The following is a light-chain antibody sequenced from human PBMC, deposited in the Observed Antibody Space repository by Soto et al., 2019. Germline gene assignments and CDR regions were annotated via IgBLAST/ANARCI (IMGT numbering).Light chain of an antibody. V-gene: IGKV4-1*01. CDR1: QSVLYSSNNKTY. CDR2: WAS. Sequence: DIVMTQSPDSLAVSLGERATINCKSSQSVLYSSNNKTYLAWYQQKPGQPPKLLIYWASTRESGVPDRFSGSGSGTDFTLTISSLQAEDVAVYYCQQYYSTLALTFGVGTNVEIK. J-gene: IGKJ4*01. CDR3: QQYYSTLALT.